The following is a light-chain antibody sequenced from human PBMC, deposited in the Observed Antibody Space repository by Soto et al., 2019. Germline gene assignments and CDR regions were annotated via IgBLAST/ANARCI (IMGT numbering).Light chain of an antibody. CDR1: QGIGTY. CDR2: DAS. J-gene: IGKJ1*01. CDR3: QQYSSYWT. V-gene: IGKV1-5*01. Sequence: DRQTTQSPSTLSASVGDRVTDTGRASQGIGTYLVWYQQKSGKAPTVLIYDASNLESGVPSRFSGSGSGTEFTLTISSLQPDDFATYYCQQYSSYWTFGQGTKVDI.